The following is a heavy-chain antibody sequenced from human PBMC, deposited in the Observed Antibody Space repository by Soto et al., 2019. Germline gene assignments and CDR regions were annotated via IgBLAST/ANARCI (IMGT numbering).Heavy chain of an antibody. J-gene: IGHJ4*02. Sequence: EMQLLESGGNLVQPGGSLRLSCAASGFTFRFAMSWVRQAPGKGLEWVSSISGTGYTTYYADSVKGRFTISRDNDKNTVFLEMNSLRAEDTAVYYCAKVFSPEGGNYFDHWGQGTLVTVSS. CDR1: GFTFRFA. V-gene: IGHV3-23*01. CDR3: AKVFSPEGGNYFDH. CDR2: ISGTGYTT.